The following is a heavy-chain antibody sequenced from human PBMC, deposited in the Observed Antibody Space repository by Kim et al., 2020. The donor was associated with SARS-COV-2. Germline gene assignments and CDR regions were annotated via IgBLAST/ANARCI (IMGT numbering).Heavy chain of an antibody. Sequence: DSVKGRFTISRDNSTNTLYLQMKSLRAEDTAVYYCAKSGLYCGGDCYSDYWGQGILVTVSS. J-gene: IGHJ4*02. CDR3: AKSGLYCGGDCYSDY. D-gene: IGHD2-21*02. V-gene: IGHV3-23*01.